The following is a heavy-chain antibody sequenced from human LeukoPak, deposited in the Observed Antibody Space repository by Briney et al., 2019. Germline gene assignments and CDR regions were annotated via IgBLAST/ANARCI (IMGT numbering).Heavy chain of an antibody. Sequence: KTSETLSLTCAVYGGSFSGYYWSWIRQPPGKGLEWIGEINHSGSTNYNPSLKSRVTISVDTSKNQFPLKLSSVTAADTAVYYCARGIVDGLDYWGQGTLVTVSS. CDR2: INHSGST. J-gene: IGHJ4*02. CDR1: GGSFSGYY. CDR3: ARGIVDGLDY. D-gene: IGHD1-26*01. V-gene: IGHV4-34*01.